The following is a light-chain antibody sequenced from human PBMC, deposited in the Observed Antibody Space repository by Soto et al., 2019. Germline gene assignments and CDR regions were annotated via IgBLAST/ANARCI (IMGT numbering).Light chain of an antibody. CDR3: CSFPGSSIFYV. CDR2: EGT. V-gene: IGLV2-23*01. J-gene: IGLJ1*01. Sequence: QTALTPPAPVSGSPGQTPPISRTGTNSDVGSSNFVSSYQQHPGKAPKLIIYEGTRRPSGVSGRFSGSKSGNAASLTISGLQAEDEADYYCCSFPGSSIFYVFGTGTKVTVL. CDR1: NSDVGSSNF.